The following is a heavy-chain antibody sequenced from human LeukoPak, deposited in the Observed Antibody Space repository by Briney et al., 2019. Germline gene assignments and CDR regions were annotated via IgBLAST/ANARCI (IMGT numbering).Heavy chain of an antibody. V-gene: IGHV3-23*01. CDR3: AKDDLSSGWPPGIEYFQH. J-gene: IGHJ1*01. CDR1: GFTFSSYA. CDR2: ISGSGGST. D-gene: IGHD6-19*01. Sequence: PGGSLRLSCAASGFTFSSYAMSWVRQAPGKGLEWVSAISGSGGSTYYADSVKGRFTISRDNSKNTLYLQMNSLRAEDTAVYYCAKDDLSSGWPPGIEYFQHWGQGTLVTVSS.